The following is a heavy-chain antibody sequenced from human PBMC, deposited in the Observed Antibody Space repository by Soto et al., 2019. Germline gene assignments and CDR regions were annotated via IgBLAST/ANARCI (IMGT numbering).Heavy chain of an antibody. CDR2: ISGSGGST. V-gene: IGHV3-23*01. Sequence: GGSLRLPCAASGFTFSSYAMSWVRQAPGKGLEWVSAISGSGGSTYYADSVKGRFTISRDNSKNTLYLQMNSLRAEDTAVYYCAKDTSSSWYPDYWGQGTLVTVSS. CDR3: AKDTSSSWYPDY. J-gene: IGHJ4*02. CDR1: GFTFSSYA. D-gene: IGHD6-13*01.